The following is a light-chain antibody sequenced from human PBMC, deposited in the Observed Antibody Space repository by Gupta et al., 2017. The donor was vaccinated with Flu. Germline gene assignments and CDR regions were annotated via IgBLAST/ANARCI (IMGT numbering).Light chain of an antibody. V-gene: IGKV1-5*03. J-gene: IGKJ1*01. CDR1: QSISTS. CDR2: KAS. Sequence: SPSTLSASVGDTVTITCRARQSISTSLAWYQQKPGKAPKLLIFKASRLVSEVPSRFGGGGSGTEFTLTISSLQPDDFATYYCQQDYNYWTFGQGTKVEIK. CDR3: QQDYNYWT.